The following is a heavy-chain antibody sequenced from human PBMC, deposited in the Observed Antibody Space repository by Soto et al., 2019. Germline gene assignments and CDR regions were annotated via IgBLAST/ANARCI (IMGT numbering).Heavy chain of an antibody. J-gene: IGHJ6*02. Sequence: QVRLQESGPGLVRPSETLSLTCSVSGESISNFYWSWIRQPAGKGLEWIGHVHVNGGTNYTAPLQSRVTMSVDTSSNDVSLQLRSLTAADTAVYYCARDRFAWYPGYDLDVWGPGTTVTVSS. CDR2: VHVNGGT. CDR3: ARDRFAWYPGYDLDV. D-gene: IGHD3-9*01. CDR1: GESISNFY. V-gene: IGHV4-4*07.